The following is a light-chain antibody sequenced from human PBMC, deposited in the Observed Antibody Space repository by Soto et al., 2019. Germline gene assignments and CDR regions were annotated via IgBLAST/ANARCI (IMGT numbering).Light chain of an antibody. J-gene: IGLJ2*01. Sequence: SYELTQPPSVSVSPGQTASITCSGDKLGDKYACWYQQKPRQSPVLVIYQNSKRPSRIPERFSGSNPGNTATLTIIGTQAMDEADYYRQAWDSSTVVFGGGTKLTVL. V-gene: IGLV3-1*01. CDR2: QNS. CDR1: KLGDKY. CDR3: QAWDSSTVV.